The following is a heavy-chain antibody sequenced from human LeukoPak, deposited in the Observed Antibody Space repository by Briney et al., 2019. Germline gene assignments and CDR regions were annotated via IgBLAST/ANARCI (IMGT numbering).Heavy chain of an antibody. V-gene: IGHV3-7*01. CDR3: ARAYYYDSSGYPVFDY. J-gene: IGHJ4*02. CDR1: GFTFSSYL. CDR2: IKQDGSEK. D-gene: IGHD3-22*01. Sequence: PGGSLRLSCAASGFTFSSYLMSWVRQAPGKGLEWVANIKQDGSEKYYVDSVKGRFTISRDNAKNSLYLQMNSLRAEDTAVYYCARAYYYDSSGYPVFDYWGQGTLVTVSS.